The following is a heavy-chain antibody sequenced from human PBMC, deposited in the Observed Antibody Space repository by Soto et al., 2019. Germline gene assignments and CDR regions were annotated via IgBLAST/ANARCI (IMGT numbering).Heavy chain of an antibody. CDR3: ASRDPGTSVDY. CDR2: IYYSGSG. J-gene: IGHJ4*02. V-gene: IGHV4-39*07. Sequence: PWETLSLTCTVSGGSISSGTYYWGWIRQPPGQGLEWIGSIYYSGSGYYNTSLMSRVTISLDKSENQFSLKVTSLTAADTAVYYCASRDPGTSVDYWGQGTLVTVSS. D-gene: IGHD1-7*01. CDR1: GGSISSGTYY.